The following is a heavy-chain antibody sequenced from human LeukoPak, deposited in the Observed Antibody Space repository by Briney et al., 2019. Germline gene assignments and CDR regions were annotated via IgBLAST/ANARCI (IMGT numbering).Heavy chain of an antibody. D-gene: IGHD3-22*01. J-gene: IGHJ3*02. Sequence: ASETLSLTCTVSGGSISSGGYYWSWIRQHPGKGLEWIGYIYYSGSTYYNPSLKSRVTISVDTSKNQFSLKLSSVTAADTAVYYCARKLEYYYDSSGYSGDAFDIWGQGTMVTVSS. CDR3: ARKLEYYYDSSGYSGDAFDI. V-gene: IGHV4-31*03. CDR2: IYYSGST. CDR1: GGSISSGGYY.